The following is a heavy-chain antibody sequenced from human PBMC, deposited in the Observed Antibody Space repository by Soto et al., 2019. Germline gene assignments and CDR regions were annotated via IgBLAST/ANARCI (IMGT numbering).Heavy chain of an antibody. Sequence: QVQLRESGPGLVKPSETLSLTCSVSGGSISSYSWSWIRQPPGKGLGWLGYINYNGGTNYSPSLKSRVTTSLDTSNNQFSLKLTSVTAADTAVYYWARAPYGDYGLWTFDFWGQGTMVTVSS. CDR3: ARAPYGDYGLWTFDF. J-gene: IGHJ3*01. D-gene: IGHD4-17*01. V-gene: IGHV4-59*12. CDR1: GGSISSYS. CDR2: INYNGGT.